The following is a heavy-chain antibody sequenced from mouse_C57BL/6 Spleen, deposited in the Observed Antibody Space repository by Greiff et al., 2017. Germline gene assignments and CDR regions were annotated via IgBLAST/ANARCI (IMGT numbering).Heavy chain of an antibody. J-gene: IGHJ3*01. CDR2: ISSGGSYT. Sequence: EVQLQESGGDLVKPGGSLKLSCAASGFTFSSYGMSWVRQTPDKRLEWVATISSGGSYTYYPDSVKGRFTISRDNAKNTLYLQMSSLKSEDTAMYYCARKDYDYPWFAYWGQGTLVTVSA. CDR3: ARKDYDYPWFAY. D-gene: IGHD2-4*01. CDR1: GFTFSSYG. V-gene: IGHV5-6*01.